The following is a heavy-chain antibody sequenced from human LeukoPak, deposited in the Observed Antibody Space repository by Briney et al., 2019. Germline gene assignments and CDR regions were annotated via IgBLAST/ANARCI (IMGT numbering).Heavy chain of an antibody. CDR1: GFTFSNYA. V-gene: IGHV3-23*01. D-gene: IGHD6-19*01. J-gene: IGHJ4*02. CDR2: IGGSGGST. CDR3: AKERTGGWPFDY. Sequence: GGSLRLSCAASGFTFSNYAMSWVRQAPGKGLEWVSGIGGSGGSTHYADSVKGRLTISRDNSKSTLYLQMNSLRVDDTAIYYCAKERTGGWPFDYWGQGTLVTVSS.